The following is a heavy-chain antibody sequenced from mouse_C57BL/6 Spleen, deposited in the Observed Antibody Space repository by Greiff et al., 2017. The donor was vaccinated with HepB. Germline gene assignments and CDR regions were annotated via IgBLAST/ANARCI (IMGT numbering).Heavy chain of an antibody. CDR2: IWSGGST. CDR3: AKITTVVAPRAMDY. Sequence: VKLMESGPGLVQPSQSLSITCTVSGFSLTSYGVHWVRQPPGKGLEWLGVIWSGGSTDYNAAFISRLSISKDNSKSQVFFKMNSLQADDTAIYYCAKITTVVAPRAMDYWGQGTSVTVSS. D-gene: IGHD1-1*01. J-gene: IGHJ4*01. CDR1: GFSLTSYG. V-gene: IGHV2-4*01.